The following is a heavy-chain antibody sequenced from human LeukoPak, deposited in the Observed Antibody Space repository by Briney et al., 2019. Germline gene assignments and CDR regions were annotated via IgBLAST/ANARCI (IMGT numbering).Heavy chain of an antibody. CDR2: INHSGST. D-gene: IGHD3-10*01. Sequence: SETLSLTCTVSGGSISSYYWSWIRQPPGKGLEWIGEINHSGSTNYNPSLKSRVTISVDTSKNQFSLKLSSVTAADTAVYYCARGLYGSGSYYNPRPSWFDPWGQGTLVTVSS. CDR1: GGSISSYY. J-gene: IGHJ5*02. V-gene: IGHV4-34*01. CDR3: ARGLYGSGSYYNPRPSWFDP.